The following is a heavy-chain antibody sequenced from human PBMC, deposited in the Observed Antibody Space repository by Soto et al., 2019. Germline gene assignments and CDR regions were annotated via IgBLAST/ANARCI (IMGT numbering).Heavy chain of an antibody. V-gene: IGHV3-49*04. Sequence: PGGSLRLSCTASGFTFGDYAMSWVRQAPGKGLEWVGFIRSKKSGGTAEYAASVKGRFTMSRDDSKSVAYLQMNSLETEDTAVYYCTRDQPITPWGQGTMVTVSS. J-gene: IGHJ3*01. CDR1: GFTFGDYA. CDR2: IRSKKSGGTA. D-gene: IGHD3-10*01. CDR3: TRDQPITP.